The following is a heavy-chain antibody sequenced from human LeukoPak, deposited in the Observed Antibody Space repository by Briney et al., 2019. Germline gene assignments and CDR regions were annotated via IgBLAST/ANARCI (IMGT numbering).Heavy chain of an antibody. V-gene: IGHV1-46*01. CDR2: INPSGGST. D-gene: IGHD6-6*01. J-gene: IGHJ4*02. Sequence: ASVKVSCKASGYTFTSYYMHWVRQAPGQGLEWMGIINPSGGSTSYAQKFQGRVTITADESTSTAYMELSSLRSEDTAVYYCGAFYSSSFDYWGQGTLVTVSS. CDR1: GYTFTSYY. CDR3: GAFYSSSFDY.